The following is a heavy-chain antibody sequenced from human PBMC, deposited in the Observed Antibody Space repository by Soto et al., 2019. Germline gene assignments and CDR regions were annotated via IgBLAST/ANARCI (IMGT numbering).Heavy chain of an antibody. CDR1: GFTFGSYS. Sequence: GGSLRLSCAASGFTFGSYSMNWVRQAPGKGLEWVSYISSSSSTIYYADSVKGRFTISRDNAKNSLYLQMNSLRDEDTAVYYCARDHPGLLPPSDAFDIWGQGTMFTVSS. V-gene: IGHV3-48*02. J-gene: IGHJ3*02. CDR3: ARDHPGLLPPSDAFDI. CDR2: ISSSSSTI. D-gene: IGHD1-26*01.